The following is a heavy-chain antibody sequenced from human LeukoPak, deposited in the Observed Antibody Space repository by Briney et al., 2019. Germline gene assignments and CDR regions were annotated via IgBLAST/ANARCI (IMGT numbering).Heavy chain of an antibody. CDR2: INHSGST. J-gene: IGHJ6*04. V-gene: IGHV4-34*01. CDR3: ARTQIYGSGSYYIGNYYYYGMDV. D-gene: IGHD3-10*01. CDR1: GGSFSGYY. Sequence: SVTLSLTCAVYGGSFSGYYWSWIRQPPGKGLEWIGEINHSGSTNYNPSLKSRVTISVDTSKNQFSLKLSSVTAADTAVYYCARTQIYGSGSYYIGNYYYYGMDVWGKGTTVTVSS.